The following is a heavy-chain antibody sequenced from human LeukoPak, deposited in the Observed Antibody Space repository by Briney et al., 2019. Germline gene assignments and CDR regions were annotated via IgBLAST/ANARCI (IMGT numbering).Heavy chain of an antibody. D-gene: IGHD1-26*01. CDR3: AKDHRGYAWELPNDAFDV. V-gene: IGHV3-21*04. J-gene: IGHJ3*01. CDR1: GFTFSNYS. Sequence: GSLRLSCAGSGFTFSNYSINWVRQAPGKGLEWVSSISPSSHYIYYADSVRGRFTISRDNSKNTLYLQMNSLRAEDTAVYYCAKDHRGYAWELPNDAFDVWGQGTVVTVSS. CDR2: ISPSSHYI.